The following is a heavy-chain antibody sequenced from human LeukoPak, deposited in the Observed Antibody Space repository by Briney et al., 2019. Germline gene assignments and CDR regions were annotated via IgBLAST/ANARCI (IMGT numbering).Heavy chain of an antibody. V-gene: IGHV2-5*02. CDR3: ANRLGGSGWNGGYFLH. Sequence: SGPTLVNPTQTLTLTCTFSGFSLSTTGVGVGWTRRPPGKALECLALIYWDDAKRYSPSLKSRLTITKDTSKNQVVLTMTNMDPVDTATYYCANRLGGSGWNGGYFLHWGQGTLVTVSS. D-gene: IGHD6-19*01. CDR1: GFSLSTTGVG. CDR2: IYWDDAK. J-gene: IGHJ1*01.